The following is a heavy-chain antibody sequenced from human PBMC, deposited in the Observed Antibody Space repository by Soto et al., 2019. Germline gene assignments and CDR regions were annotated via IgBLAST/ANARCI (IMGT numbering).Heavy chain of an antibody. CDR3: ARVYYDGLYGMDV. CDR1: GGSFTSNNW. CDR2: IYRTGST. D-gene: IGHD3-3*01. J-gene: IGHJ6*02. Sequence: SETLSLTCAVSGGSFTSNNWWTWVRQPPGQGLEWIGEIYRTGSTNYNPSLKSRVTISLDKSENQFSLKVTSLTAADTAVYYCARVYYDGLYGMDVWGQGTTVTVSS. V-gene: IGHV4-4*02.